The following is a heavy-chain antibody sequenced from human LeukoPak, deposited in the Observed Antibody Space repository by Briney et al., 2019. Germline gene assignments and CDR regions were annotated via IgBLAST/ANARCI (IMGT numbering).Heavy chain of an antibody. D-gene: IGHD6-13*01. V-gene: IGHV1-2*02. Sequence: GASVKVSCKASGYTFTVYYMHWVRQAPGQGLEWMGWINPNSGGTNYAQKFQGRVSMTRDTSISTAYMELSRLRSDDTAVYYCARDRGSSWYLNWFDPWGQGTLVTVSS. CDR2: INPNSGGT. J-gene: IGHJ5*02. CDR1: GYTFTVYY. CDR3: ARDRGSSWYLNWFDP.